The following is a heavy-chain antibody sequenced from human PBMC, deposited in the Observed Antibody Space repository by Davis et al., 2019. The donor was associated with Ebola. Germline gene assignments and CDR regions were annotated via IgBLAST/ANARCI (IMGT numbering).Heavy chain of an antibody. CDR2: IHYIGKT. Sequence: SETLSLTCTVSGGSIGFEDYYWSWIRQPSGKGLEWIGYIHYIGKTYYNSSLKSRVSISVDSSKRQFSLMVTSVTAADTATYYCASYDARGHVHWGQGTLVAVSS. CDR3: ASYDARGHVH. D-gene: IGHD3-16*01. V-gene: IGHV4-30-4*01. J-gene: IGHJ1*01. CDR1: GGSIGFEDYY.